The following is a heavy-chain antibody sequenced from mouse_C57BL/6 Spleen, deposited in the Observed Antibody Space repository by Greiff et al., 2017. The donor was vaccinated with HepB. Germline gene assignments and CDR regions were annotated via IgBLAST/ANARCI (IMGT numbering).Heavy chain of an antibody. CDR2: INPNNGGT. D-gene: IGHD2-4*01. CDR1: GYTFTDYN. V-gene: IGHV1-22*01. J-gene: IGHJ3*01. Sequence: VQLQQSGPELVKPGASVKMSCKASGYTFTDYNMHWVKQSHGKSLEWIGYINPNNGGTSYNQKFKGKATLTVNKSSSTAYMELRSLTSEDSAVYYCARALYDCDWFAYWGQGTLVTVSA. CDR3: ARALYDCDWFAY.